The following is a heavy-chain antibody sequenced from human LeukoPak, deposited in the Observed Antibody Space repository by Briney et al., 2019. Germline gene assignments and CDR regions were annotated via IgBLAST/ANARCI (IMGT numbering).Heavy chain of an antibody. Sequence: GGSLTLSCAASGITFSTAWMSWFRQAPGKGLEWVGRIKSKMGGTIADYAAHVKDRFTNSRDDSKNTLYLQMNSLKTEDTAVYYCATDRAWFDPWLQGTLVSVSS. CDR2: IKSKMGGTIA. CDR3: ATDRAWFDP. CDR1: GITFSTAW. V-gene: IGHV3-15*01. J-gene: IGHJ5*02. D-gene: IGHD3-10*01.